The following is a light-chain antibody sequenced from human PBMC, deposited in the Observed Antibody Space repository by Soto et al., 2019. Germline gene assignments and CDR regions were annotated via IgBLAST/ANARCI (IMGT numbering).Light chain of an antibody. CDR1: QSVSSSY. Sequence: LSAQPPGTLFLSRGDSPTLCCRASQSVSSSYLAWYQQKPGQAPRLLIYGASSRATGIPDRFSGSGYGTDFTLTISRLEPEDFAVYYCQQVGSSLLTFGGGTKVDIK. CDR3: QQVGSSLLT. J-gene: IGKJ4*01. CDR2: GAS. V-gene: IGKV3-20*01.